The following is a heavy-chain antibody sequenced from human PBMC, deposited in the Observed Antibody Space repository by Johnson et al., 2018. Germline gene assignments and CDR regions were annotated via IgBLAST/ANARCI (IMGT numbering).Heavy chain of an antibody. CDR1: GFTFSNYW. V-gene: IGHV3-74*02. CDR2: IGGDGPTT. J-gene: IGHJ4*02. CDR3: TCIPGGV. D-gene: IGHD6-13*01. Sequence: EVQLVESGGGLVQPGGSLRLSCAASGFTFSNYWVHWLRHAPGKGLVWVSRIGGDGPTTNYADVVKGRVTIARDNARKMVYLQMDSLRVEDTAKDYCTCIPGGVGGQGTLVTVSS.